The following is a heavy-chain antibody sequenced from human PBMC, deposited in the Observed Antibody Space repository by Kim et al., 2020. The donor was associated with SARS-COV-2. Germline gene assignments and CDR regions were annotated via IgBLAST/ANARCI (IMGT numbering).Heavy chain of an antibody. CDR3: TTDPDPSSSDPFDY. V-gene: IGHV3-15*01. CDR1: GFTFSNAW. CDR2: IKSKTDGGTT. D-gene: IGHD6-6*01. Sequence: GGSLRLSCAASGFTFSNAWMSWVRQAPGKGLEWVGHIKSKTDGGTTDYAAPVKGRFTISRDDSKNTLYLQMNSLKTEDTAVYYCTTDPDPSSSDPFDYWGQGTLVTVSS. J-gene: IGHJ4*02.